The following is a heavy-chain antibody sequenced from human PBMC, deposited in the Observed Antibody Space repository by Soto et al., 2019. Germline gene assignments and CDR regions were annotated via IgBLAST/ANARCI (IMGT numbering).Heavy chain of an antibody. CDR1: GGSINSYY. J-gene: IGHJ6*02. CDR3: ARDIMGTNYYYYGMDV. CDR2: IYYSGST. D-gene: IGHD2-8*01. Sequence: PSETLSLTCAVSGGSINSYYWSGIRQPPGKGLEWIGYIYYSGSTNYNPSLKSRVTISIDTSKNQFFLKLSSVTAADTAVYYCARDIMGTNYYYYGMDVWGQGTTVTVSS. V-gene: IGHV4-59*01.